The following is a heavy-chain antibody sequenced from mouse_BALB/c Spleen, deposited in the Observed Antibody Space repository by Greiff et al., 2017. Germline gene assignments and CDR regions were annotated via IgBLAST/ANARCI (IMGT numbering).Heavy chain of an antibody. CDR1: GYSITSDYA. J-gene: IGHJ3*01. Sequence: VQLKESGPGLVKPSQSLSLTCTVTGYSITSDYAWNWIRQFPGNKLEWMGYISYSGSTSYNPSLKSRISITRDTSKNQFFLQLNSVTTEDTATYYCAREGQPFAYWGQGTLVTVSA. CDR2: ISYSGST. D-gene: IGHD6-1*01. V-gene: IGHV3-2*02. CDR3: AREGQPFAY.